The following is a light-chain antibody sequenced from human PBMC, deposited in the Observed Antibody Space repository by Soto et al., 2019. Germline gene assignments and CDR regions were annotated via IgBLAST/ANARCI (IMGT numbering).Light chain of an antibody. CDR1: QSVSSSS. CDR3: QQYTDSRPTYT. J-gene: IGKJ2*01. CDR2: DAF. V-gene: IGKV3-20*01. Sequence: EIVLTQSPGTLSLSPGETATLSCRASQSVSSSSLACYRQKPGQAPRLLIYDAFIRSTDIPDRISGSGSGTDFTLTISSLEPEDFEVAYCQQYTDSRPTYTFGQGTKLEIK.